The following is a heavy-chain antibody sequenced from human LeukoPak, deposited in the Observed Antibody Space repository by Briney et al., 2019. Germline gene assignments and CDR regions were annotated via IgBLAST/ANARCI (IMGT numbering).Heavy chain of an antibody. CDR1: GGSISSYY. D-gene: IGHD3-10*01. CDR3: ACGSQGRQSY. CDR2: IYYSGST. J-gene: IGHJ4*02. V-gene: IGHV4-59*08. Sequence: PSETLSHTCTVSGGSISSYYWSWIRQPPGKGLEWIGYIYYSGSTNYNPSLKSRVTISVDTSKNQFSLKLSSVTAADTAVYYCACGSQGRQSYWGQGTLVTVSS.